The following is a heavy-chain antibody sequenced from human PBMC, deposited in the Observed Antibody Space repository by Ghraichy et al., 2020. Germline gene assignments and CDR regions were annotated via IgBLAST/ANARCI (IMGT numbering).Heavy chain of an antibody. CDR1: GGSISSGSYY. Sequence: SETLSLTCTVSGGSISSGSYYWSWIRQPAGKGLEWIGRIYTSGSTNYNPSLKSRVTISVDTSKNQFSLKLSSVTAADTAVYYCARTALLSEYFQHWGQGTLVTVSS. V-gene: IGHV4-61*02. CDR3: ARTALLSEYFQH. D-gene: IGHD2-2*01. J-gene: IGHJ1*01. CDR2: IYTSGST.